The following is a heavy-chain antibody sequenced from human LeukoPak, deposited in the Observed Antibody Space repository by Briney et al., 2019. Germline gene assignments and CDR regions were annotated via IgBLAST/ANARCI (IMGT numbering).Heavy chain of an antibody. CDR1: VYTFTSYG. V-gene: IGHV1-18*01. J-gene: IGHJ4*02. D-gene: IGHD2-2*01. CDR2: ISAYNGNT. Sequence: GASVKVSCKASVYTFTSYGISWVRQAPGQGLEWMGWISAYNGNTNYARKLQGRVTMTTDTSTSTAYMELRSLRSDDTAVYYCARHDCSSTSCYGNFDYWGQGTLVTVSS. CDR3: ARHDCSSTSCYGNFDY.